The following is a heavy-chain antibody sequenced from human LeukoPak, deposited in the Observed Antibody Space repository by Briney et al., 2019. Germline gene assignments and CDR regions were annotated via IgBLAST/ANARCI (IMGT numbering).Heavy chain of an antibody. J-gene: IGHJ4*02. CDR1: GFTFSSSA. CDR2: IKPDGNDK. CDR3: ARYRHLGY. V-gene: IGHV3-7*01. Sequence: GGSLRLSCAASGFTFSSSAMSWVRQAPGKGLEWVATIKPDGNDKYLVDSVKGRFTVSRDNAKTSLYLQMNSLRAEDTAVYYCARYRHLGYWGQGTLVTVSS.